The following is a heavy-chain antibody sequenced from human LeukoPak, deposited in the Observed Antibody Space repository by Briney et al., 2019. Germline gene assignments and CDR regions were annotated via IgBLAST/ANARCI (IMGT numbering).Heavy chain of an antibody. V-gene: IGHV7-4-1*02. CDR2: INTNTGNP. CDR3: ARPIPAAGGEAFDI. D-gene: IGHD2-2*01. J-gene: IGHJ3*02. Sequence: GASVKVSCKASGYTFTSYAMNWVRQAPGQGLEWMGWINTNTGNPTYAQGFTGRFVFSLDTSVSTAYLQISSLKAEDTAVYYCARPIPAAGGEAFDIWGQGTMVTVSS. CDR1: GYTFTSYA.